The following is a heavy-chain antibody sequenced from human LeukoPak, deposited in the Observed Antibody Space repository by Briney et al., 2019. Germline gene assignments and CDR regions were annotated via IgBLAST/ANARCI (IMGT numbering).Heavy chain of an antibody. CDR2: ISGDKSHT. Sequence: GGSLRLSCAGSGFTFSTYWIHWVRQAPGQGLVWVSGISGDKSHTAYADSVKGRFTISRDNAKNTLHLQMNSLRDEDTAVHYCATATFYATSGYFPSWGQGTLVTVSS. V-gene: IGHV3-74*01. J-gene: IGHJ5*02. D-gene: IGHD3-22*01. CDR1: GFTFSTYW. CDR3: ATATFYATSGYFPS.